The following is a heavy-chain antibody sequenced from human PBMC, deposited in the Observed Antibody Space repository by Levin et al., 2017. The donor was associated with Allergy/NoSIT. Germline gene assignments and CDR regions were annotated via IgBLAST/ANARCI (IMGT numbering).Heavy chain of an antibody. CDR3: ARDLPRRGYSGYGYSYDAFDI. J-gene: IGHJ3*02. V-gene: IGHV3-48*01. CDR1: GFTFSSYS. Sequence: GESLKISCAASGFTFSSYSMNWVRQAPGKGLEWVSYISSSSTIYYADSVKGRFTISRDNAKNSLYLQMNSLRAEDTAVYYCARDLPRRGYSGYGYSYDAFDIWGQGTMVTVSS. D-gene: IGHD5-12*01. CDR2: ISSSSTI.